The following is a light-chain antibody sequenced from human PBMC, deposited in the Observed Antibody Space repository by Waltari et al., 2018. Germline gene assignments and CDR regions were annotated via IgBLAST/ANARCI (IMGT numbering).Light chain of an antibody. CDR3: QQYNSWPFT. CDR1: QSVSSN. J-gene: IGKJ2*01. V-gene: IGKV3D-15*01. CDR2: GAS. Sequence: DIVMTQSPATLSVSPGERATLSCRASQSVSSNLAWYQQKPGQAPRLLIHGASIRATGIPARFSGIGSGAEFTLTISGLQSEDFAVYYCQQYNSWPFTFGQGTKLEI.